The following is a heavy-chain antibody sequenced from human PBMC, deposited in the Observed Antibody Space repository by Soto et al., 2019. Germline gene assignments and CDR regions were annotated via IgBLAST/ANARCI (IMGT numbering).Heavy chain of an antibody. V-gene: IGHV3-23*01. Sequence: EVQLLESGGGLVQPGGSLRLSCAASGFTFSSYAMSWVRQAPGKGLEWVSAISGSGGSTYYADSVKGRFTISRDNSKNTLYLQMNSLSAEDTAVYYCAKDDRYCSGGSCYSFHSSFNWFDPWGQGTLVTVSS. J-gene: IGHJ5*02. CDR3: AKDDRYCSGGSCYSFHSSFNWFDP. CDR2: ISGSGGST. CDR1: GFTFSSYA. D-gene: IGHD2-15*01.